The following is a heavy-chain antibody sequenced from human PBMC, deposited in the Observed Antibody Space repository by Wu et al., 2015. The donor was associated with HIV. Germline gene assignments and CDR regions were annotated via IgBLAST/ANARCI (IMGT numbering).Heavy chain of an antibody. V-gene: IGHV1-69*13. Sequence: QVQLVQSGAEVKKPGSSVKVSCKASGGTFSSYAISWVRQAPGQGLEWMGRIIPIFGTANYAQKFQGRVTITADESTSTAYMELSSLRSEDTAVYYCARAIPPFGVVVTAHDAFDIWGQGTMVTVSS. CDR3: ARAIPPFGVVVTAHDAFDI. CDR1: GGTFSSYA. CDR2: IIPIFGTA. D-gene: IGHD2-21*02. J-gene: IGHJ3*02.